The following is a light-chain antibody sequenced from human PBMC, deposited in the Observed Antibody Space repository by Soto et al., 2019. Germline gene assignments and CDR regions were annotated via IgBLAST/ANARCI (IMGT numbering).Light chain of an antibody. CDR1: QSVNRW. Sequence: DIQMTQSPSPLSASVGDRVTITCRSSQSVNRWLAWYQQKPGKAPKLMIYETSSLDSGVPSRFGGSGSGTEFTLTISTMQPDDVATYYCQQYDSFSVTLGQGTRLEIK. V-gene: IGKV1-5*03. CDR3: QQYDSFSVT. CDR2: ETS. J-gene: IGKJ5*01.